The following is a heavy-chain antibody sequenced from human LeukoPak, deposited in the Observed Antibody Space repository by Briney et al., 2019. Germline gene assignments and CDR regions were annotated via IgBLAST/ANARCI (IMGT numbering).Heavy chain of an antibody. CDR1: GGSISSSSYY. CDR2: IYYSGST. V-gene: IGHV4-39*07. CDR3: AGCSGGSCHSVAFDI. J-gene: IGHJ3*02. D-gene: IGHD2-15*01. Sequence: SETLSLTCTVSGGSISSSSYYWGWIRQPPGKGLEWIGSIYYSGSTYYNPSLKSRVTISVDTSKNQFSLKLSSVTAADTAVYYCAGCSGGSCHSVAFDIWGQGTMVTVSS.